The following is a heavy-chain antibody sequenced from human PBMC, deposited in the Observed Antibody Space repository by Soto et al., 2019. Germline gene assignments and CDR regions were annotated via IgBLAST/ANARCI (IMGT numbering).Heavy chain of an antibody. CDR2: ISGSGGST. Sequence: LRLSCAASGFTFSSYAMSWVRQAPGKGLEWVSAISGSGGSTYYADSVKGRFTISRDNSKNTLYLQMNSLRAEDTAVYYCAKDLITMVRGVMSYYYGMDVWGQGTTVTVSS. V-gene: IGHV3-23*01. J-gene: IGHJ6*02. CDR3: AKDLITMVRGVMSYYYGMDV. CDR1: GFTFSSYA. D-gene: IGHD3-10*01.